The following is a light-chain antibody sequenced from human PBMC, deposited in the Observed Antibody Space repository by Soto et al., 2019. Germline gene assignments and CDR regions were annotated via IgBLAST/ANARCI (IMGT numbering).Light chain of an antibody. V-gene: IGLV3-21*02. CDR3: QVWDSSSDHAV. J-gene: IGLJ2*01. CDR1: NIGSKS. CDR2: DDS. Sequence: SYELTQPPSVSVAPGQTARITCGGNNIGSKSVHWYQQKPGQAPVLVVYDDSDRPSGFPERFSGSNSGNTATLTISRVEAGDEADYYCQVWDSSSDHAVFGGGTKVTVL.